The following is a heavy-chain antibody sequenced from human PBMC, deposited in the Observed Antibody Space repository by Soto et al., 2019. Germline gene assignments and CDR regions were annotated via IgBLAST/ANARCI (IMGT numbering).Heavy chain of an antibody. CDR3: ARDGYYDSSGYGSDFDY. D-gene: IGHD3-22*01. CDR2: ISAYNGNT. J-gene: IGHJ4*02. V-gene: IGHV1-18*01. Sequence: ASVKVSCKAAGYTFTSYGISWVRQAPGQGLEWMGWISAYNGNTNYAQKLQGRVTMTTDTSTSTAYMELRSLRSDDTAVYYCARDGYYDSSGYGSDFDYWGQGTLVTVSS. CDR1: GYTFTSYG.